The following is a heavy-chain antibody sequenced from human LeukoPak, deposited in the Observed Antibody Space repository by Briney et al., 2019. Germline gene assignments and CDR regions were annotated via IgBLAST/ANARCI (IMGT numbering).Heavy chain of an antibody. CDR1: GFTFSNFW. CDR2: ISQDGSEK. V-gene: IGHV3-7*03. CDR3: ARSPTYSSSWYGDYFDY. D-gene: IGHD6-13*01. J-gene: IGHJ4*02. Sequence: GGSLRLSCAASGFTFSNFWMNWVRQTPGKGLEWVANISQDGSEKYYVDSVKGRFTISRDNAKNSLYLQMNSLRAEDTAVYYCARSPTYSSSWYGDYFDYWGQGTLVTVSS.